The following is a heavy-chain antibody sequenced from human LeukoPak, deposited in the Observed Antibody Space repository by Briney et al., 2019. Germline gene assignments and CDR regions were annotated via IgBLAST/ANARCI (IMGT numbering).Heavy chain of an antibody. D-gene: IGHD3-22*01. Sequence: GGSLRLSCAASGFTFANYAMSWVRQTPGTGLEWVSAISGSGFNTYYADSVKGRFTLSRDNSKNMLFLQMDSPRAEDTAVYYCVKVPIKLYYYDNNGFAFDIWGQGTTVTVSS. CDR2: ISGSGFNT. J-gene: IGHJ3*02. V-gene: IGHV3-23*01. CDR1: GFTFANYA. CDR3: VKVPIKLYYYDNNGFAFDI.